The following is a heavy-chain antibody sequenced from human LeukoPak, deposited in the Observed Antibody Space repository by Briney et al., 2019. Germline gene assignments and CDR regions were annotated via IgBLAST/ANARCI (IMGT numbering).Heavy chain of an antibody. CDR2: ITCDGTNT. Sequence: GGSLRLSCATSGFTFSNYAMHWVRQARGKGLDWVSVITCDGTNTYYADSVKGRFTISRDNSKHTLYQQMNSLRSENTAVYYCAKGRIAAASANGSDSWGQATLV. CDR3: AKGRIAAASANGSDS. J-gene: IGHJ5*01. D-gene: IGHD6-13*01. CDR1: GFTFSNYA. V-gene: IGHV3-30*18.